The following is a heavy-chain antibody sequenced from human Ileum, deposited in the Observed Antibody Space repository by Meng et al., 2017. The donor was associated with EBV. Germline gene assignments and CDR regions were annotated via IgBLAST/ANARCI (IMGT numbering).Heavy chain of an antibody. CDR3: ARVGQWLPIDY. J-gene: IGHJ4*02. D-gene: IGHD6-19*01. CDR2: IYHSGST. Sequence: VLLQGAGPGLVKPSGTLSLPGAVPGGSISSSNWWSWVRQPPGKGLEWIGEIYHSGSTNYNPFLKSRVTISVDKSKNQFSLNLSSVTAADTAVYYCARVGQWLPIDYWGQGTLVTVSS. CDR1: GGSISSSNW. V-gene: IGHV4-4*02.